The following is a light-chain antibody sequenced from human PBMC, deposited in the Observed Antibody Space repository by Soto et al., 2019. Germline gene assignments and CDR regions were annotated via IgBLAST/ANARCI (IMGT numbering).Light chain of an antibody. J-gene: IGKJ2*03. Sequence: ELVLTQSPGTLSLSLGDRATLSCRASQSVSSNYLAWYQQKPGQAPRLLIYGTSSRATGIPDRFSGSGSGTDFTLSISRLEPEDFAVYYCQQYGNGNSPWYSFGQGTRLEIK. CDR2: GTS. CDR3: QQYGNGNSPWYS. V-gene: IGKV3-20*01. CDR1: QSVSSNY.